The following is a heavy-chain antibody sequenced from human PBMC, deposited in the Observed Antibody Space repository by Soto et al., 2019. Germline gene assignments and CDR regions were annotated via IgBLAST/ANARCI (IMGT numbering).Heavy chain of an antibody. CDR3: ARLPPPRCSGTFCSPY. Sequence: VRLVESGGGSVRPGGSLRLSCVASGFTLSDYYMSWIRQTPGKGLEGTSYISNNGRTMYYRDSEKGRFTISRDNTKKLWYLQMNGLRAEDTAVYYCARLPPPRCSGTFCSPYWGQGILVTVSS. D-gene: IGHD2-15*01. CDR1: GFTLSDYY. CDR2: ISNNGRTM. J-gene: IGHJ4*02. V-gene: IGHV3-11*01.